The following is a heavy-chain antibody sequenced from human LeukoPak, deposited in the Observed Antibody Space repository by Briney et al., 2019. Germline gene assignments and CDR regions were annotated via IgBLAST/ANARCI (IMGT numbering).Heavy chain of an antibody. D-gene: IGHD4-17*01. J-gene: IGHJ4*02. CDR3: VRLMWTTGNFDY. V-gene: IGHV4-59*08. CDR2: IYYSGSP. CDR1: GGSINSYY. Sequence: PSETLSLTCTVSGGSINSYYWSWIRQPPGKGLEWIGYIYYSGSPNYNPSLKSRVTISVDTSKNQFSLKLSSVTAADTAMYYCVRLMWTTGNFDYWGQGTLVAVSS.